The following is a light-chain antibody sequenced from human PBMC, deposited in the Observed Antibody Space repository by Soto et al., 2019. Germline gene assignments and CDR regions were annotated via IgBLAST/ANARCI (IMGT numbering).Light chain of an antibody. Sequence: EIVLTQSPATLSLSPGQRATLSCRASQSVSSYLAWYQQKPGQAPRLLIYDASNRATGIPARFSGSGSGTDFTLTISSLEPEDFAVYSCQQRSNWLPLTFGVGTQVDIK. CDR3: QQRSNWLPLT. CDR2: DAS. V-gene: IGKV3-11*01. J-gene: IGKJ4*01. CDR1: QSVSSY.